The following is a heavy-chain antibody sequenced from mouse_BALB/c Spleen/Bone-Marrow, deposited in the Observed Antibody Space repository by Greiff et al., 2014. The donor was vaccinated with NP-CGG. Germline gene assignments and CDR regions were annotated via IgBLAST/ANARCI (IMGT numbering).Heavy chain of an antibody. J-gene: IGHJ2*01. Sequence: QVQLKESGPELVKPGALVKISCKASGYTFTTYGINWVKQRPGQGLEWIGGISPGDGNTNYNEKFKGKATLTAAKSSSTAYMQLSRLTYANSAVCFCTRGGDYHYFDYWGQDTTLTVSS. CDR1: GYTFTTYG. CDR2: ISPGDGNT. D-gene: IGHD2-4*01. V-gene: IGHV1S56*01. CDR3: TRGGDYHYFDY.